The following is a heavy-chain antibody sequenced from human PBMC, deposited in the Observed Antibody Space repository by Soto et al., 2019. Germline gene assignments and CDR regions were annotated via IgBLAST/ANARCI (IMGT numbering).Heavy chain of an antibody. CDR2: ISSSSSYI. CDR3: ARDRQGFDDY. J-gene: IGHJ4*02. V-gene: IGHV3-21*01. Sequence: GGSLRLSCAASGFTFSSYSMNWVRQAPGKGLEWVSSISSSSSYIYYADSVKGRFTISRDNAKNSLYLQMNSLRAEDAAVYYCARDRQGFDDYWGQGTLVTVSS. CDR1: GFTFSSYS. D-gene: IGHD3-9*01.